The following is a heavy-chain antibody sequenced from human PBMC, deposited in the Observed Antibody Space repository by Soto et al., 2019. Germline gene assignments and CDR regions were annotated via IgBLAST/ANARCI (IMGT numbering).Heavy chain of an antibody. J-gene: IGHJ6*02. Sequence: PGGALKMSCKGSGYNFTSYWMAWVRQRPGKCLEGMGLIYPADSDTRYVPSFQGQVTISADKSISTAYLQWNSLKASDTAMYYCARSMTRGYSYGDGMDVWGQGTTVTVSS. CDR2: IYPADSDT. CDR1: GYNFTSYW. D-gene: IGHD5-18*01. V-gene: IGHV5-51*01. CDR3: ARSMTRGYSYGDGMDV.